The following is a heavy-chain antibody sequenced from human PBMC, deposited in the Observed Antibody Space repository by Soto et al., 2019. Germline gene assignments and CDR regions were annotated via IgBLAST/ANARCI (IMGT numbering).Heavy chain of an antibody. CDR2: ISFDGNVQ. D-gene: IGHD2-21*01. Sequence: QVQLVESGGGLVLPGTSLRLSCAASGFAFTSHAMHWVRQAPGKGLEWVAVISFDGNVQYYADSVKGRFTISRDTSKNTLFLQMDSLRVADTAVYYCVKDLRPQWAWPRDYFDFWGLGTLVTVSS. CDR1: GFAFTSHA. CDR3: VKDLRPQWAWPRDYFDF. J-gene: IGHJ4*02. V-gene: IGHV3-30*18.